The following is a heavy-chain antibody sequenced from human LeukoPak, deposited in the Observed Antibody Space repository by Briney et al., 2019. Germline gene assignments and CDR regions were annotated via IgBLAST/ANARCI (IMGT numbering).Heavy chain of an antibody. J-gene: IGHJ3*02. CDR3: ARRWDTAMGPGAFDI. CDR2: IYPGDSDT. V-gene: IGHV5-51*01. D-gene: IGHD5-18*01. CDR1: GYSFTSYW. Sequence: PGESLKISCKGSGYSFTSYWIGWVRQMPGKGLEWMGIIYPGDSDTRYSPSFQGQVTISADKSISTAYLQWSSLKASDTAMYYCARRWDTAMGPGAFDIWGQGTMVTVSS.